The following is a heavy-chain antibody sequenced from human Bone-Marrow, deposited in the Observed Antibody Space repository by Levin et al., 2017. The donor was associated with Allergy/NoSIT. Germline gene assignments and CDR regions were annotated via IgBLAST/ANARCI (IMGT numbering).Heavy chain of an antibody. CDR2: VDWDDDK. J-gene: IGHJ3*01. CDR1: GFSLRTTGMR. V-gene: IGHV2-70*17. CDR3: ARTHTVVVTAWDAFDV. Sequence: RGSGPTLVKPPQTLTLTCTVSGFSLRTTGMRVSWIRQPPGKALEWLARVDWDDDKFYSTSLQPRLTISKDTSKNQVVLTLTQMDPVDTATYYCARTHTVVVTAWDAFDVWGPGTKVTVSS. D-gene: IGHD2-21*02.